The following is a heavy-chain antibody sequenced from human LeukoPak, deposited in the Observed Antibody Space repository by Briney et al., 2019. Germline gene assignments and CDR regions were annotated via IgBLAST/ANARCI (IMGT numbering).Heavy chain of an antibody. CDR2: INHSGST. CDR3: ARGLSAIVY. Sequence: SETLSLTCSVSGVAINVYYWSWIRQPPGKGLEWIGEINHSGSTNYNPSLKSRVTISVDTSKNQFSLKLSSVTAADTAVYYCARGLSAIVYWGQGTLVTVSS. J-gene: IGHJ4*02. CDR1: GVAINVYY. V-gene: IGHV4-34*01. D-gene: IGHD2-15*01.